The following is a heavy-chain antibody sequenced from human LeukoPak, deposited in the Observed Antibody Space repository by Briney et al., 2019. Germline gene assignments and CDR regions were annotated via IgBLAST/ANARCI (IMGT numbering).Heavy chain of an antibody. CDR3: ATKDYYYGMDV. Sequence: GASVKVSCKASGYTFTSYYMHWVRQAPGQGLEWVGIINPSGGSTSDAQKFQGRVTMTSDTSTSTVYMELSSLRSEDTAVYYCATKDYYYGMDVWGQGTTVTVS. CDR2: INPSGGST. J-gene: IGHJ6*02. D-gene: IGHD1-1*01. V-gene: IGHV1-46*01. CDR1: GYTFTSYY.